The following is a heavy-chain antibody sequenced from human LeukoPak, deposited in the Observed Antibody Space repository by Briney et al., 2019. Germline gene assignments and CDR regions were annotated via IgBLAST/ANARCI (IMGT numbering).Heavy chain of an antibody. J-gene: IGHJ5*02. V-gene: IGHV1-8*01. CDR1: GYTFTSYD. CDR3: AKDRSGYSRINWFDP. Sequence: ASVTVSCKASGYTFTSYDINWVRQATGQGLEWMGWMNPNSGNTGYAQKFQGRVTMTRNTSISTAYMELSSLRAEDTAVYYCAKDRSGYSRINWFDPWGQGTLVTVSS. CDR2: MNPNSGNT. D-gene: IGHD3-22*01.